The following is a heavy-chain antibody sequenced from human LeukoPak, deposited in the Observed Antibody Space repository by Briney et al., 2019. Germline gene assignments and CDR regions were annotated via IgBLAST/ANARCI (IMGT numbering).Heavy chain of an antibody. V-gene: IGHV3-30*04. J-gene: IGHJ1*01. D-gene: IGHD1-26*01. CDR2: ISYDGSNK. CDR3: ARDLVSGARHPYFQH. Sequence: GGSLRLSCAASGFTFSSYAMSWVRQAPGKGLEWVAVISYDGSNKYYADSVKGRFTISRDNSKNTLYLQMNSLRAEDTAVYYCARDLVSGARHPYFQHWGQGTLVTVSS. CDR1: GFTFSSYA.